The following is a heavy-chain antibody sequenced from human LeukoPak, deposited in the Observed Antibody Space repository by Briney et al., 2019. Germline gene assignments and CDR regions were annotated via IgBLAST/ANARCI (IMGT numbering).Heavy chain of an antibody. J-gene: IGHJ4*02. V-gene: IGHV3-23*01. CDR1: GFTFSSSA. CDR3: AKSGYNRFDY. CDR2: ISGSGSGSST. D-gene: IGHD5-24*01. Sequence: AGSLRLSCAASGFTFSSSAMSWVRQAPGKGLEWVSTISGSGSGSSTYYADSVKGRFTISRDNSKNTLYLQMNSLRAEDTAVYYCAKSGYNRFDYWGQGTLVTVSS.